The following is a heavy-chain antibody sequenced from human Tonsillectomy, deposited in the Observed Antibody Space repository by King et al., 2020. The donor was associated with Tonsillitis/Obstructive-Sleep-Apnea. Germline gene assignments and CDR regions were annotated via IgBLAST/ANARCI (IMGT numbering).Heavy chain of an antibody. CDR3: ACRFLVSAWSGRGEYAFDL. Sequence: VQLPQWGAGLLKPSETLSLTCAVYGGSFSGYYWSWIRQSPGKGLEWIGEINHSGSTNYNPSLKSRVIISVDTSKNQFSLKLSSVTAADTAVYYCACRFLVSAWSGRGEYAFDLWGQGTMVIVSS. D-gene: IGHD3-3*01. V-gene: IGHV4-34*01. CDR1: GGSFSGYY. J-gene: IGHJ3*01. CDR2: INHSGST.